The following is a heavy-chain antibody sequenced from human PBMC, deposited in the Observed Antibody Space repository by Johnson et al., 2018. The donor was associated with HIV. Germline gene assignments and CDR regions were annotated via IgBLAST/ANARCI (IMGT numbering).Heavy chain of an antibody. CDR1: GFTFSDYY. D-gene: IGHD6-6*01. CDR2: ISYDGSNK. J-gene: IGHJ3*02. CDR3: AKGKYSSSPCAFDI. Sequence: QVQLVESGGGVVQPGGSLRLSCAAPGFTFSDYYMSWIRQAPGKGLEWVAVISYDGSNKYYANSVKGRFTISRDNSKNTLYLQMGSLRAEDMAVYNCAKGKYSSSPCAFDIWGQGTMVTVSS. V-gene: IGHV3-30*14.